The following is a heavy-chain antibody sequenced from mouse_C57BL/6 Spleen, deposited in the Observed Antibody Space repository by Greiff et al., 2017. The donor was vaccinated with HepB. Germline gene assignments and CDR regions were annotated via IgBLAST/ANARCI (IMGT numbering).Heavy chain of an antibody. J-gene: IGHJ2*01. CDR3: ARFTTVGHFDY. CDR2: IYPGDGDT. Sequence: QVQLKESGPELVKPGASVKISCKASGYAFSSSWMNWVKQRPGKGLEWIGRIYPGDGDTNYNGKFKGKATLTADKSSSTAYMQLSSLTSEDSAVYFCARFTTVGHFDYWGQGTTLTVSS. D-gene: IGHD1-1*01. CDR1: GYAFSSSW. V-gene: IGHV1-82*01.